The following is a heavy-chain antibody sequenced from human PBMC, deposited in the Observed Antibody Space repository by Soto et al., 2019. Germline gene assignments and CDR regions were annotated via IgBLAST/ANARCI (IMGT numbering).Heavy chain of an antibody. CDR1: AYSFTSYW. CDR3: ARPLPYDYDSSAMRPVDY. Sequence: PGESLKISCMASAYSFTSYWIIGAGPMPGKGLEWIGIIYPGDSDTRCSPSFQGQVTISADKAISTAYLQWSSLKASDTAMYYCARPLPYDYDSSAMRPVDYWGQGTLVTVSS. V-gene: IGHV5-51*01. D-gene: IGHD3-22*01. J-gene: IGHJ4*02. CDR2: IYPGDSDT.